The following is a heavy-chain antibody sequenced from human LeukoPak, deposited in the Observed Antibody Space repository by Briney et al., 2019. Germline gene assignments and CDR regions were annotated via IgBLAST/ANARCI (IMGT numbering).Heavy chain of an antibody. CDR2: IKQDGSEK. CDR1: GFTFSSYW. CDR3: ARGDGYGLNAFDI. J-gene: IGHJ3*02. Sequence: GGSLRISCAASGFTFSSYWMSWVRQAPGKGLEWVANIKQDGSEKYYVDSVKGRFTISRDNAKNSLYLQMNSLRAEDTAVYYCARGDGYGLNAFDIWGQGTMVTVSS. D-gene: IGHD2-21*02. V-gene: IGHV3-7*01.